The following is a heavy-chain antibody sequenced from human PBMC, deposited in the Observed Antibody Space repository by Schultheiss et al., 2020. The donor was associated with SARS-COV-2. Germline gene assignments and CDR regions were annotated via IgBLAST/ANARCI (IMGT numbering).Heavy chain of an antibody. V-gene: IGHV3-33*08. CDR1: GFTFSSYW. J-gene: IGHJ6*02. Sequence: GGSLRLSCAASGFTFSSYWMSWVRQAPGKGLEWVAVIWYDGSNKYYADSVKGRFTISRDNSKNTLYLQMNSLRAEDTAVYYCARCTDYYYYGMDVWGQGTTVTVSS. CDR3: ARCTDYYYYGMDV. CDR2: IWYDGSNK. D-gene: IGHD1-1*01.